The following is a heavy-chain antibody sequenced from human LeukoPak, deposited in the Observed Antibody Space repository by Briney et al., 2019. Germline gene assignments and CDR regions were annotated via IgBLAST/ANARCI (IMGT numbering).Heavy chain of an antibody. CDR3: ARDGGGYNFDY. V-gene: IGHV1-69*13. D-gene: IGHD5-24*01. CDR1: GGTFSSYA. J-gene: IGHJ4*02. CDR2: IIPIFGTA. Sequence: GASVKVSCKASGGTFSSYAISWVRQAPGQGLEWMGGIIPIFGTANYAQKFQGRVTITADGSTSTAYMELSSLRSEDTAVYYCARDGGGYNFDYWGQGTLVTVSS.